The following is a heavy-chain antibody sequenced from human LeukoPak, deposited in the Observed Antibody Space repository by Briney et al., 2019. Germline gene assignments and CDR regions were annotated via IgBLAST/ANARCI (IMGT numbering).Heavy chain of an antibody. CDR2: INPYNGYT. CDR1: GYTFTEHF. V-gene: IGHV1-2*02. D-gene: IGHD1-1*01. CDR3: ARDYSLNDY. Sequence: GDSVTVSCKSSGYTFTEHFIHWVRQAPGQGLEWVGEINPYNGYTKYAWRLQGRVTMTRDTSISTAFMEVSRLTSDDTAVYYCARDYSLNDYWGQGTLVTVAS. J-gene: IGHJ4*02.